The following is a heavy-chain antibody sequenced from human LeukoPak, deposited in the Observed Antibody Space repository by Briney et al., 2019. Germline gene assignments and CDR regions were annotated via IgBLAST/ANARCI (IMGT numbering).Heavy chain of an antibody. D-gene: IGHD6-6*01. CDR2: IYPGNSDT. V-gene: IGHV5-51*01. CDR1: GYSFTNYW. Sequence: GESLKISCKASGYSFTNYWIGWVRQMPGQGLEWMGIIYPGNSDTRYSPSFEGRVTISADKSVSTAYLRWSSLKASDTAMYYCAKTMRAAPPRYFDYWGQGSLVTVSS. CDR3: AKTMRAAPPRYFDY. J-gene: IGHJ4*02.